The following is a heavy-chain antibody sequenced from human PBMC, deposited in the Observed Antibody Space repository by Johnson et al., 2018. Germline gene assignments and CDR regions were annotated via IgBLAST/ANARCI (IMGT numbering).Heavy chain of an antibody. CDR2: ISGSGGSP. CDR3: AKDSSGYYYRIAEYFQH. Sequence: VQLVQSGGGVVQXGRSLRLSCAASGFTFSSYAMSWVRQAPGKGLEWVSAISGSGGSPYYADSVKGRFTISRDNSKNTLYLQMNSLRAEDTAVYYCAKDSSGYYYRIAEYFQHWGQGTLVTVSS. CDR1: GFTFSSYA. D-gene: IGHD3-22*01. J-gene: IGHJ1*01. V-gene: IGHV3-23*04.